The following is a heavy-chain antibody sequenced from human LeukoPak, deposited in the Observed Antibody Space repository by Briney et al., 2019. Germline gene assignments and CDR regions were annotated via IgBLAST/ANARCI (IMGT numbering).Heavy chain of an antibody. CDR3: ATQVTVTPRDWFDP. V-gene: IGHV1-18*01. Sequence: ASVKVSCKASGYTFTSYGISWLRQAPGQGLEWMGWISAYNGNTNYAQKLQGRVTMTTDTSTSTAYMELRSLRSDDTAVYYCATQVTVTPRDWFDPWGQGTMVTVSS. J-gene: IGHJ5*02. CDR1: GYTFTSYG. CDR2: ISAYNGNT. D-gene: IGHD4-17*01.